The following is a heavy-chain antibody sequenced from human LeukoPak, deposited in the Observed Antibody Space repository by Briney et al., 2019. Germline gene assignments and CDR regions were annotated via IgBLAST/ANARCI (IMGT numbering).Heavy chain of an antibody. CDR3: ARGVATVTRAEYFQH. D-gene: IGHD4-17*01. Sequence: SETLSLTCIVSGGSISSGDYYWSWIRQPPGKGLEWIGYIYYSGSTYYNPSLKSRVTISVDTSKNQFSLKLSSVTAADTAVYYCARGVATVTRAEYFQHWGQGTLVTVSS. V-gene: IGHV4-30-4*01. J-gene: IGHJ1*01. CDR1: GGSISSGDYY. CDR2: IYYSGST.